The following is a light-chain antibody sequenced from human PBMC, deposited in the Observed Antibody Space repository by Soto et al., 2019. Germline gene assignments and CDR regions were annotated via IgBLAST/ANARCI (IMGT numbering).Light chain of an antibody. CDR3: QKGNRFPLT. J-gene: IGKJ4*01. Sequence: DIQMTQSPSSVSASVGDRVTITCRASQAINRYLAWYQQKPGKAPNLLIYTTSSLQSGVPSRFSCSGSGTDFTLTISSLEPEDFATYYCQKGNRFPLTFGGGTKVEIK. CDR2: TTS. CDR1: QAINRY. V-gene: IGKV1-12*01.